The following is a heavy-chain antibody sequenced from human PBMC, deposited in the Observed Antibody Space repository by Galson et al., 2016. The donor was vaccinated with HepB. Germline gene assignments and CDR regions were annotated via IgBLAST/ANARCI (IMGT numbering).Heavy chain of an antibody. J-gene: IGHJ6*02. V-gene: IGHV3-30*04. CDR2: ISHDGSTK. Sequence: SLRLSCAASGFSFSSYALHWVRQAPGKGLEWVAVISHDGSTKYYADSVKGRFTISRDNSKNTLHLQMNSLRAEDTAVYYCARDDRYCSRTSGQYYYFYYGMHVWGQGTTVTVSS. CDR1: GFSFSSYA. CDR3: ARDDRYCSRTSGQYYYFYYGMHV. D-gene: IGHD2-2*01.